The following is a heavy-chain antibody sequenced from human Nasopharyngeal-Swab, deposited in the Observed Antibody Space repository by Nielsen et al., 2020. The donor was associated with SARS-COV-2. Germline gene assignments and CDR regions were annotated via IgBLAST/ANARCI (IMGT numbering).Heavy chain of an antibody. CDR1: GGTFSSYA. CDR2: IIPIFGTA. D-gene: IGHD4-11*01. Sequence: SVKVSCKASGGTFSSYAISWVRRAPGQGVEWMGGIIPIFGTANYAQKFQGRVTITADESTSTAYMERSSLRSEDTAVYYCAIMTTVTSYLFYYYYYMDVWGKGTTVTVSS. J-gene: IGHJ6*03. V-gene: IGHV1-69*13. CDR3: AIMTTVTSYLFYYYYYMDV.